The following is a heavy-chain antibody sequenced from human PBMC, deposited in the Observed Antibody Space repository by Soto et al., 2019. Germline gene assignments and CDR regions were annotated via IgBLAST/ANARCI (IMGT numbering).Heavy chain of an antibody. J-gene: IGHJ6*03. V-gene: IGHV6-1*01. Sequence: PSQTLSLTCDISGDSVSSNSAGWNWIRQTPSRGFVWLGRTYYKSKWYYTYAASVKSRITVSPDTSKNQFSLQLTSVTPEDTAVYYCARGSWDDVSGHYYMDVWDKGTTVTVSS. CDR1: GDSVSSNSAG. D-gene: IGHD1-1*01. CDR2: TYYKSKWYY. CDR3: ARGSWDDVSGHYYMDV.